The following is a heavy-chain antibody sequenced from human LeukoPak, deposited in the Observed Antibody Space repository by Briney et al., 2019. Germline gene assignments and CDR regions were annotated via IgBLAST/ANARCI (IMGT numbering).Heavy chain of an antibody. D-gene: IGHD6-13*01. CDR1: GGSISNYY. J-gene: IGHJ4*02. CDR2: IYYSGST. CDR3: ARVPRVLDY. V-gene: IGHV4-59*01. Sequence: PSETLSLSCTVSGGSISNYYWNWIRQPSGKGLEWIGYIYYSGSTNYNPSLKSRVTISVDTSKNQFSLRLTSVSAADTAVYYCARVPRVLDYWGQGTLVTVSS.